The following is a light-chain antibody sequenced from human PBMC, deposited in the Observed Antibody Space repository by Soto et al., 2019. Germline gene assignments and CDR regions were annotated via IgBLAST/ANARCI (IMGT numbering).Light chain of an antibody. Sequence: QAASMSGSPGQSITISCTGTSGDIGSYNRVSWYQQHPGKAPKLIIYEVTDRPSGVSNRFSGSKSGNTASLTISGLQAEDEAEYYCSSYTNINTRACVFGTGTKLTVL. CDR1: SGDIGSYNR. J-gene: IGLJ1*01. V-gene: IGLV2-14*01. CDR2: EVT. CDR3: SSYTNINTRACV.